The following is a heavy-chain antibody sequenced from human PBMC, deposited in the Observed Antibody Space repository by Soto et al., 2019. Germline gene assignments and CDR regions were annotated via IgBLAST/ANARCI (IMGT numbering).Heavy chain of an antibody. Sequence: GGSLRLSCAASGFTFSDYYMSWIRQAPGKGLEWVSYISSSSSYTNYADSVKGRFTISRDNAKNSLYLQMNSLRAEDTAVYYCARDLHPSRLLWFETYNWFDPWGQGTLVTVSS. CDR2: ISSSSSYT. J-gene: IGHJ5*02. CDR1: GFTFSDYY. CDR3: ARDLHPSRLLWFETYNWFDP. D-gene: IGHD3-10*01. V-gene: IGHV3-11*06.